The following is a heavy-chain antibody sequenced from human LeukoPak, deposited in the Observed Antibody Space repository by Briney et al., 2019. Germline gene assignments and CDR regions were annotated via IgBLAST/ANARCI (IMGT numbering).Heavy chain of an antibody. CDR3: AREGFTIFGVVIDYYYGMDV. Sequence: GSSVKVSCKASGGTFSSYALSWVRQAPGQGLEWMGRIIPIFGITNYAQKFQGRVTITADKSTSTAYMELSSLRSEDTAVYYCAREGFTIFGVVIDYYYGMDVWGQGTTVTVSS. V-gene: IGHV1-69*04. CDR1: GGTFSSYA. J-gene: IGHJ6*02. D-gene: IGHD3-3*01. CDR2: IIPIFGIT.